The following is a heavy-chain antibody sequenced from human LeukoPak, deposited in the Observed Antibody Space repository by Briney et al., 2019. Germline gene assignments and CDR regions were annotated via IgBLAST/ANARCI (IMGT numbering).Heavy chain of an antibody. D-gene: IGHD2-15*01. CDR1: GGSFSDYY. CDR2: VSHSGGT. V-gene: IGHV4-34*01. CDR3: GRDGRYCGGGGCYSDY. Sequence: PSETLSLTCAVYGGSFSDYYWTWIPQPPGKGLEWIGQVSHSGGTNYNPSLKSRVTISADTSKNQFSLRLSSVTAADTAVYYCGRDGRYCGGGGCYSDYWGQGVLVTVSS. J-gene: IGHJ4*02.